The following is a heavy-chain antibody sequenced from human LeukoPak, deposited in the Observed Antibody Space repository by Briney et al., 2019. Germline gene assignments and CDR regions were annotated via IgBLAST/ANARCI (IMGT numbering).Heavy chain of an antibody. V-gene: IGHV3-74*01. CDR2: IASDGSST. CDR1: GFTFSTYA. J-gene: IGHJ4*02. CDR3: ARDWTFDY. D-gene: IGHD3/OR15-3a*01. Sequence: GGSLRLSCVVSGFTFSTYAMSWVRQAPGKGLVWVSRIASDGSSTTYADSVKGRFTISRDNAKNTLYLQMNSLRAEDTAVYYCARDWTFDYWGQGTLVTVSS.